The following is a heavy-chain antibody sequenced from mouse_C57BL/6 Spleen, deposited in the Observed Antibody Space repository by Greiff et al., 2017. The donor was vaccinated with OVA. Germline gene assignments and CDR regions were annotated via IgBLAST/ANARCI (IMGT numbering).Heavy chain of an antibody. Sequence: QVQLQQSGAELARPGASVTMSCKASGYTFTSYTMHWVKQRPGQGLEWIGYINPSSGYTKYNQKFKDKATLTADKSSSTAYMQLSSLTSEDSAVYYCARAYDYYAMDYWGQVTSVTVSS. CDR2: INPSSGYT. CDR3: ARAYDYYAMDY. D-gene: IGHD6-5*01. V-gene: IGHV1-4*01. CDR1: GYTFTSYT. J-gene: IGHJ4*01.